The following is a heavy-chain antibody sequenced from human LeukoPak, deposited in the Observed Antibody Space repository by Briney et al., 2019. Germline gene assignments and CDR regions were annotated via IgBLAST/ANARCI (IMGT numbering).Heavy chain of an antibody. Sequence: PGGSLRLSCVASGFTFRHYTMHWVRQAPGKGLQWVASIKTDGSEKYYVDSVKGRFTISRDNAKNSLYLQMNSLRAEDTAVYYCATYSSLNRREFQYWGQGTLLTVSS. CDR1: GFTFRHYT. D-gene: IGHD3-22*01. CDR2: IKTDGSEK. CDR3: ATYSSLNRREFQY. J-gene: IGHJ1*01. V-gene: IGHV3-7*01.